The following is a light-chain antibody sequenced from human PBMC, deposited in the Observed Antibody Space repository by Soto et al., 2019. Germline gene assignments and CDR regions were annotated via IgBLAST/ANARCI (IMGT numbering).Light chain of an antibody. CDR1: QGIGSD. V-gene: IGKV1-6*02. CDR3: LQDHSYLT. CDR2: GVS. Sequence: AIEMTQSPSSLSASVGDRVTITCRASQGIGSDLAWYQQRPGKAPKLLIYGVSSLQYGVPSRFSGSGSGTDFTLTISSLQPEDFETYYCLQDHSYLTFGGGTKVETK. J-gene: IGKJ4*01.